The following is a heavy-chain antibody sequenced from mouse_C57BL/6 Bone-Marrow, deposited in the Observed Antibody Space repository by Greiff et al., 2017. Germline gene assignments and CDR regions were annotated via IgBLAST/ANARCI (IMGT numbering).Heavy chain of an antibody. D-gene: IGHD2-12*01. CDR1: GYSFTGYF. CDR2: INPYNGDT. J-gene: IGHJ3*02. Sequence: VQLQQSGAELVKPGASVKISCKASGYSFTGYFMHWVKQSHGKSLEWIGRINPYNGDTFYNQKFQGQATLTVDKSSSTAHLELRSLTSDDSAVDYCASSPSFYEYFGYWGQGTLVTVSA. CDR3: ASSPSFYEYFGY. V-gene: IGHV1-20*01.